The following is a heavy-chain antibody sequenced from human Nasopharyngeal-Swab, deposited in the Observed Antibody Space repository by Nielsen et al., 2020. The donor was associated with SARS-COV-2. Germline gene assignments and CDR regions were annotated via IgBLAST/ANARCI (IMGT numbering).Heavy chain of an antibody. D-gene: IGHD4-23*01. V-gene: IGHV3-74*01. Sequence: GESLKISCVASGFTFRNYWMHWVRQVPGNGLVWVSRIDTDGSTIDYADSVEGRFSISRDNARNTLYLQMHSLRAEDTAVYYCTSDIGGRGAYWGQGALVTVSS. CDR1: GFTFRNYW. J-gene: IGHJ4*02. CDR3: TSDIGGRGAY. CDR2: IDTDGSTI.